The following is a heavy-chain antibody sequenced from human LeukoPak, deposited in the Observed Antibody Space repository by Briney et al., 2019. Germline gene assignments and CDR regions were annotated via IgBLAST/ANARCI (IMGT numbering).Heavy chain of an antibody. J-gene: IGHJ4*02. CDR3: PREPDGSGNFDY. D-gene: IGHD3-10*01. Sequence: ASVKVSCKASGYTFTSYDINWVRQATGQGLEWMGWMNPNSGNTGYAQKFQGRVTMTRNTSISTAYMELSSLRSEDTAVYSSPREPDGSGNFDYWGQGTLVTVSS. V-gene: IGHV1-8*01. CDR2: MNPNSGNT. CDR1: GYTFTSYD.